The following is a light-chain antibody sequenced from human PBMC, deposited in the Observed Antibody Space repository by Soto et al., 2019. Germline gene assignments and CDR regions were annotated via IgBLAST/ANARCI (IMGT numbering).Light chain of an antibody. Sequence: HSALTQPASVSGSPGQSITISCTGTSSDIGAFDLVSWYQQHPGKAPKVMIYDVNIRPSGVSSRFSGSKSGNTASLAISGLQAEDEADYYCSSYTITSTRLFGTGTKLTVL. CDR2: DVN. J-gene: IGLJ1*01. CDR1: SSDIGAFDL. V-gene: IGLV2-14*01. CDR3: SSYTITSTRL.